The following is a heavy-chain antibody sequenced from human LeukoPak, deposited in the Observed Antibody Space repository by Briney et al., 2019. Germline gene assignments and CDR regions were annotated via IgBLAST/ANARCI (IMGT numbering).Heavy chain of an antibody. Sequence: ASVKISCKPSGYTFINHYIHWVRQAPGQGLEWMGVVRPGDGRTSYAQNFQGRVSMTTDTSMGTAYMELRSLRSEDTALYYCSRTVNSWFDPWGQGTPVTVAS. D-gene: IGHD4-17*01. J-gene: IGHJ5*02. CDR1: GYTFINHY. CDR2: VRPGDGRT. V-gene: IGHV1-46*01. CDR3: SRTVNSWFDP.